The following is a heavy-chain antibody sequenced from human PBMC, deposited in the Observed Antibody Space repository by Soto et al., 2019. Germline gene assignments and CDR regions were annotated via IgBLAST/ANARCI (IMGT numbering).Heavy chain of an antibody. CDR2: INPSGGST. CDR1: GYTFTSYY. D-gene: IGHD6-13*01. Sequence: ASVKVSCKASGYTFTSYYMHWVRQAPGQGLEWMGIINPSGGSTSYAQEFQGRVTMTRDTSTSTVYMELSSLRSEDTAVYYCARDLLGIAAAQGAYYYGMDVWGQGTTVTVSS. V-gene: IGHV1-46*01. CDR3: ARDLLGIAAAQGAYYYGMDV. J-gene: IGHJ6*02.